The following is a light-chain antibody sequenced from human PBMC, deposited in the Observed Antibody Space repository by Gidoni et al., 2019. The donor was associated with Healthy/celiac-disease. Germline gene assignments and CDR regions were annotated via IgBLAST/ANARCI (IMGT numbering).Light chain of an antibody. Sequence: EIVSTQSPATLSLSPGERATLSCRASQIVSSYLAWYQQKPGQAPRLLIYDASNRATGIPDRFSGSGSGTDFTLTISSLEPEDFAVYYCQQRSNWPLTFGGGTKVEIK. CDR1: QIVSSY. CDR3: QQRSNWPLT. CDR2: DAS. J-gene: IGKJ4*01. V-gene: IGKV3-11*01.